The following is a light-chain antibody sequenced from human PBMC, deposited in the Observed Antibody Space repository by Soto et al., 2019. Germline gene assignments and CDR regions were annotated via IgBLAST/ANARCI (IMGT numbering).Light chain of an antibody. Sequence: DIQMTQSPSTLSASVGDRVTITCRASQSISSWLAWYQQKPGKAPKLLIYKASSLESGVSSRFSGSGSGTEFTLTISRLQHDDFATYYRQQYTNSPTFGQGTKVEIK. CDR3: QQYTNSPT. CDR1: QSISSW. CDR2: KAS. J-gene: IGKJ1*01. V-gene: IGKV1-5*03.